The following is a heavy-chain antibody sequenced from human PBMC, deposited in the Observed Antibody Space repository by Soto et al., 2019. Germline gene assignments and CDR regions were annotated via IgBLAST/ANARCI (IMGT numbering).Heavy chain of an antibody. J-gene: IGHJ4*02. Sequence: EVQLVASGGGLVQPGGSLRLSCAASGFTVSTKYMSWVRQAPGKGLEWVSVIYSGGSTFYADSVGGRFTISRDSSKNTVNLQMSSLRAEDTAVYYCARDPWASDYWGQGTLVTVSS. CDR2: IYSGGST. D-gene: IGHD3-16*01. CDR1: GFTVSTKY. V-gene: IGHV3-66*01. CDR3: ARDPWASDY.